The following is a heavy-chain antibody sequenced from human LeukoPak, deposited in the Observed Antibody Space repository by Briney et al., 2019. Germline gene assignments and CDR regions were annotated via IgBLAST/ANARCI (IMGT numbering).Heavy chain of an antibody. CDR1: GGSISSGSYY. J-gene: IGHJ4*02. D-gene: IGHD2-21*01. V-gene: IGHV4-61*02. CDR2: IYTSGST. CDR3: ARVAYCGGDCRYFDY. Sequence: SETLSLTCTVSGGSISSGSYYWSWIRQPAGKGLEWIGRIYTSGSTNYNPSLKSRVTISVDTSKNQFSLKLSSVTAADTAVYYCARVAYCGGDCRYFDYWGQGTLVTVSS.